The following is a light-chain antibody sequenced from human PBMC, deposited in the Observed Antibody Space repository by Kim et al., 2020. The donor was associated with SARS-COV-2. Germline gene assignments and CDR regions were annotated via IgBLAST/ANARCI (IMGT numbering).Light chain of an antibody. Sequence: SVTISCTGRRSNIGAGYDVHWYQPLPGTAPKLLIYGNSNRPSGVPDRFSGSKSGTSASLAITGLQAEDEADYYCQSYDSSLSGSVVFGRGTQLTVL. V-gene: IGLV1-40*01. CDR1: RSNIGAGYD. CDR2: GNS. CDR3: QSYDSSLSGSVV. J-gene: IGLJ2*01.